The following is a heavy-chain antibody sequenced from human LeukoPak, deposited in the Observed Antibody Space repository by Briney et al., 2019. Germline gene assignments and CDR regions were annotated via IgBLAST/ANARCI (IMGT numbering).Heavy chain of an antibody. CDR2: IYYSGIT. J-gene: IGHJ3*02. CDR3: ARSSGSYKGDAFDI. Sequence: SETLSLTCIVSGGSISSRSYYWGWIRQPPGKGLEWIGSIYYSGITYYNPSVKSRVTISVDTSKNQFSLKLSSVTAADTAVYYCARSSGSYKGDAFDIWGQGTMVIVSS. CDR1: GGSISSRSYY. V-gene: IGHV4-39*07. D-gene: IGHD1-26*01.